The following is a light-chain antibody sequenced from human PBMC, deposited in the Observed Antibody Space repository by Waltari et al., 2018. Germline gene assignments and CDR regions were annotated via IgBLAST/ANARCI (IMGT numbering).Light chain of an antibody. J-gene: IGKJ4*01. CDR2: SAS. V-gene: IGKV1-9*01. CDR3: QQLYDYPLT. Sequence: DSQLTQTPPFLSASVGDRVTFPCRASQGIRTSLAWYQQRPGRLPELLMYSASTLQTGVPSRFSGSGSGTYFTLTISSLQPEDFATYYCQQLYDYPLTFGGGSKV. CDR1: QGIRTS.